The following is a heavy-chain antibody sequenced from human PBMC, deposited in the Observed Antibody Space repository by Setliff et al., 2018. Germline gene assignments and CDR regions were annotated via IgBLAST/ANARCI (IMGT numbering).Heavy chain of an antibody. Sequence: EASVKVSCKTSGYPFTNYGLSWVRQAPGQGLEWMGWISGHNGDTKLAQNFQGRVTVTTDTFTNTGYMELRSLRSDDTAFYYCARADYSSSLHYFDCWGQGTLVTVSS. V-gene: IGHV1-18*01. CDR3: ARADYSSSLHYFDC. D-gene: IGHD6-13*01. CDR2: ISGHNGDT. J-gene: IGHJ4*02. CDR1: GYPFTNYG.